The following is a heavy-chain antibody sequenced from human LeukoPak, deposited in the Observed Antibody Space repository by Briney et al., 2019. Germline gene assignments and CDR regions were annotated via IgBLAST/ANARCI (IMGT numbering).Heavy chain of an antibody. CDR2: INPNSGGT. Sequence: ASVTVSFTAPVYTFTAYYMHWVRQAPGQGLEWMGWINPNSGGTNYAQKFQGRVTMTRDTSISTAYMELTSLRSDDTAVYYCVSLSGNHPYWGQGTLVTVSS. CDR1: VYTFTAYY. CDR3: VSLSGNHPY. D-gene: IGHD1-14*01. J-gene: IGHJ4*02. V-gene: IGHV1-2*02.